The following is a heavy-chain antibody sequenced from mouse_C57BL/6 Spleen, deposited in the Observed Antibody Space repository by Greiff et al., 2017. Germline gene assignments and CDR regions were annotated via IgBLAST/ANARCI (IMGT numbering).Heavy chain of an antibody. J-gene: IGHJ3*01. Sequence: VTLVESGGGLVQPKGSLKLSCAASGFSFNTYAMNWVRQAPGKGLEWVARIRSKSNNYATYYADSVKDRFTISRDDSESLLYLQMNNLKTEDTAMYFCVRELFAYWGQGTLVTVSA. CDR2: IRSKSNNYAT. CDR3: VRELFAY. V-gene: IGHV10-1*01. CDR1: GFSFNTYA.